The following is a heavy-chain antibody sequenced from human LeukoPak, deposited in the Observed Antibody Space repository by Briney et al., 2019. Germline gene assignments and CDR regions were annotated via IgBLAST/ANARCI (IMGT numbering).Heavy chain of an antibody. D-gene: IGHD1-26*01. CDR3: ARGVGATHFDY. CDR2: IKQDGTEK. V-gene: IGHV3-7*04. J-gene: IGHJ4*02. CDR1: GFTFSSYW. Sequence: PGGSLRLSCAASGFTFSSYWMSWVRQAPGKGLEWVAIIKQDGTEKYYVDSVKGRFTISRDNAKNSLYLQMNSLRAEDTAVYYCARGVGATHFDYWGQGTLVTVSP.